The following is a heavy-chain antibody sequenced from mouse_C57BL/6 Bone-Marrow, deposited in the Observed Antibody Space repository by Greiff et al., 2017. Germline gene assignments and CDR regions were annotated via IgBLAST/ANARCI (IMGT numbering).Heavy chain of an antibody. V-gene: IGHV14-3*01. CDR2: IDPANGNT. CDR1: GFNIKNTY. Sequence: VQLQQSVAELVRPGASVKLSCTASGFNIKNTYMHWVKQRPEQGLEWIGSIDPANGNTKYAPKFQGKATITADTSSNTAYLQLSSLTSEDTAIYYCARWGFIAQGVWYAMDYWGQGTSVTVSS. J-gene: IGHJ4*01. CDR3: ARWGFIAQGVWYAMDY. D-gene: IGHD3-2*02.